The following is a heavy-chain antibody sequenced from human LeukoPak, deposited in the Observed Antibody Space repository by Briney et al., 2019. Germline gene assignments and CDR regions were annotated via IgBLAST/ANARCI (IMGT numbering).Heavy chain of an antibody. V-gene: IGHV3-48*03. CDR2: ISSSGSTI. J-gene: IGHJ6*03. D-gene: IGHD3-16*01. CDR1: GFNFDNYE. CDR3: AKDDGAYYQCCIDV. Sequence: GGSLRLSCVFSGFNFDNYEMNWVRQAPGKGLEWVSYISSSGSTIYYADSVKGRFTISRDNARNSVFLQMNRLRAGDTAVYYCAKDDGAYYQCCIDVWGKGTTVTVSS.